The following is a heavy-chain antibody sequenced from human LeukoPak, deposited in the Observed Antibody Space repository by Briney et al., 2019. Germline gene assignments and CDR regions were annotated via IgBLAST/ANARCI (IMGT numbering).Heavy chain of an antibody. V-gene: IGHV4-30-4*01. CDR2: IYYSGST. Sequence: SQTLSLTCTVSGGSISSGDYYWSWIRQPPGKGLEWIGYIYYSGSTYYNPSLKSRVTISVDTSKNQFSLKLSSVTAADTAVYYCARAPPMYCSGGSCYSGGVDYWGQGTLVTVSS. CDR3: ARAPPMYCSGGSCYSGGVDY. CDR1: GGSISSGDYY. D-gene: IGHD2-15*01. J-gene: IGHJ4*02.